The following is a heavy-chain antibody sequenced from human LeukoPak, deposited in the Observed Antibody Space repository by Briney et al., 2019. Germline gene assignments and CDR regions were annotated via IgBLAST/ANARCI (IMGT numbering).Heavy chain of an antibody. CDR1: GFTFSSSA. J-gene: IGHJ4*02. CDR2: ISDTGRLS. Sequence: GALRLSCAASGFTFSSSAMSWVRQAPGEGLEWVAAISDTGRLSYCADSVNGRFTISRDNSKNTLSLQMNSLRAADTAVYYCAKKWWELRDWFDYWGQGTLVTVSS. CDR3: AKKWWELRDWFDY. V-gene: IGHV3-23*01. D-gene: IGHD1-26*01.